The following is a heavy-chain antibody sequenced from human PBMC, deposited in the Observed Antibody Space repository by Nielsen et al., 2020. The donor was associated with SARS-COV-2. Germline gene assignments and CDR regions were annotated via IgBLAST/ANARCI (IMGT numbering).Heavy chain of an antibody. CDR3: EKDGGAHYGDYSEEYFDY. J-gene: IGHJ4*02. CDR1: EFNFSSYA. V-gene: IGHV3-23*01. CDR2: ISGSGGST. D-gene: IGHD4-17*01. Sequence: GESPKISCAASEFNFSSYAMSWVRQAPGKGLEWVSAISGSGGSTYYADSVKGRLTISRDNSKNTLNLQMNSLRAEDTAVYYCEKDGGAHYGDYSEEYFDYWGQGTLVTVSS.